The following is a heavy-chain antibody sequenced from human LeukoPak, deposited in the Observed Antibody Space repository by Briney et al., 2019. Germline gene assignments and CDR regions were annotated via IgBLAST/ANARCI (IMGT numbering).Heavy chain of an antibody. J-gene: IGHJ6*02. D-gene: IGHD1-14*01. Sequence: NWGREAPGKGLEWVSSISSGSTFLYYGESVKGRFTVSRDNAKNSLYLHMSSLRVEDTGVYYCASRSLPATFYGMAVWGQGTTVTVAS. CDR3: ASRSLPATFYGMAV. V-gene: IGHV3-21*01. CDR2: ISSGSTFL.